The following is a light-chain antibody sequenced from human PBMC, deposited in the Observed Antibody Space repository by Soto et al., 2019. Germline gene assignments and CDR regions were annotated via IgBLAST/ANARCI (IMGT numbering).Light chain of an antibody. CDR1: SSNIGNNY. V-gene: IGLV1-51*01. CDR2: DSN. J-gene: IGLJ2*01. CDR3: ATWDSSLTGEV. Sequence: QSVLTQPPSVSASPGQKVTISCSGSSSNIGNNYVSWYQQLPGTAPKLLSYDSNKRPSGIPDRFSGSKSGTSATLDITGLQTGDEADYYCATWDSSLTGEVFGGGTQLTVL.